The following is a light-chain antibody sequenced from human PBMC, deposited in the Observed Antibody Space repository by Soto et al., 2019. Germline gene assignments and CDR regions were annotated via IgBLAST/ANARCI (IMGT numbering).Light chain of an antibody. J-gene: IGLJ2*01. Sequence: QSALTQPASVSGSPGQSITISCTGTSSDVGSYNYVSWYQQHPGKAPKLMIYDVSNRPSGVSNRFSGSKSGNTASLTISGLQAEDEADYYCSSYTSSSTPVKFGGGTKLTVL. CDR1: SSDVGSYNY. V-gene: IGLV2-14*01. CDR3: SSYTSSSTPVK. CDR2: DVS.